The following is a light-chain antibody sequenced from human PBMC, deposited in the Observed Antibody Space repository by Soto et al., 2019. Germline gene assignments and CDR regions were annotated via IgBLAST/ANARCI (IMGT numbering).Light chain of an antibody. J-gene: IGKJ2*01. Sequence: EIVLTQSPGTLSLSPGERATLSCRASQSVRSSFFAWYQQKPGQAPRLLIYDVSVRATGIPDRFSGSGSGTDFTLTINRLEPEDFAVYYCQQYENSVMYTFGQGTKV. V-gene: IGKV3-20*01. CDR3: QQYENSVMYT. CDR2: DVS. CDR1: QSVRSSF.